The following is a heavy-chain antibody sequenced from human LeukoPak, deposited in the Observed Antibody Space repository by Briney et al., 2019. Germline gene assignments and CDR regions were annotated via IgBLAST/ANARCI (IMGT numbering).Heavy chain of an antibody. CDR1: DGSFSAYY. J-gene: IGHJ4*02. V-gene: IGHV4-34*01. D-gene: IGHD2-15*01. CDR2: INPTGST. Sequence: SETLSLTCAVYDGSFSAYYWTWIRQPPGKGLEWIGEINPTGSTNYNPSLKSRVTISVDTSKNQFSLHLTSVTAADTAVYHCARGHLGHCSGGNCYLSYFDNWGRGTLLTVSS. CDR3: ARGHLGHCSGGNCYLSYFDN.